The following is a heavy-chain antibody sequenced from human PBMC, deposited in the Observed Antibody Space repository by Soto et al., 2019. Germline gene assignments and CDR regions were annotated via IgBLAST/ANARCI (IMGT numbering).Heavy chain of an antibody. Sequence: QVQLVESGGGVVQPGRSLRLSCAASGFTFSSYGMHWVRQAPGKGLEWVAVISYDGSNKYYADSVKGRFTISRDNSKNTLYLQMNSLRAEDTAVYYCVKEEVDVWGRGTTVTVSS. CDR2: ISYDGSNK. V-gene: IGHV3-30*18. CDR1: GFTFSSYG. J-gene: IGHJ6*02. CDR3: VKEEVDV.